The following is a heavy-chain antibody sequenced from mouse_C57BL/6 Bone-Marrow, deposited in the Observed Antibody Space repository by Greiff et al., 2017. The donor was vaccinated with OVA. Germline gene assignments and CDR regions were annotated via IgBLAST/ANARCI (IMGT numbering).Heavy chain of an antibody. CDR3: ARITTVPRYWYFDV. Sequence: EVQGVESGGGLVQPGGSLKLSCAASGFTFSDYYMYWVRQTPEKRLEWVAYISNGGGSTYYPDTVKGRFTISRDNAKNTLYLQMSRLKSEDTAMYYCARITTVPRYWYFDVWGTGTTVTVSS. J-gene: IGHJ1*03. CDR1: GFTFSDYY. D-gene: IGHD1-1*01. V-gene: IGHV5-12*01. CDR2: ISNGGGST.